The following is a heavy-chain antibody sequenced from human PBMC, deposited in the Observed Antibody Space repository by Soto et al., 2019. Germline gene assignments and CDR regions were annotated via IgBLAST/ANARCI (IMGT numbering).Heavy chain of an antibody. J-gene: IGHJ3*01. Sequence: EVQLVESGGGLVKPGGSLRLSCAASGFTFSRYIMHWVRQAPGQGLEWIATISSTSTNIYYADSVKGRITISRDNPKNSLYLQMDSLRREDTAVYYCARGIASSSLVTFDVWGQGTMVTVS. CDR3: ARGIASSSLVTFDV. CDR1: GFTFSRYI. CDR2: ISSTSTNI. V-gene: IGHV3-21*01. D-gene: IGHD2-21*01.